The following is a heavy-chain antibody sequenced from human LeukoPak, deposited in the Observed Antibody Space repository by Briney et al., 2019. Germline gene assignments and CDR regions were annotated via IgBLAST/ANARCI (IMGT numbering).Heavy chain of an antibody. CDR3: AKRSGNSYGPNDS. CDR2: ISWNSDTI. V-gene: IGHV3-9*01. D-gene: IGHD5-18*01. J-gene: IGHJ4*02. CDR1: GFTFDDYA. Sequence: GGSLRLSCAVSGFTFDDYAMHWVRLVPGKGLEWVSGISWNSDTIGYGDSVKGRFTISRDNSKNTLYLQMNSLRVDDTAVYYCAKRSGNSYGPNDSWGQGTLVSVSS.